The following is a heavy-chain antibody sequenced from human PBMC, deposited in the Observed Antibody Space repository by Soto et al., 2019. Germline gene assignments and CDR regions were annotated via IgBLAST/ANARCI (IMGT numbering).Heavy chain of an antibody. CDR2: IYHSGST. CDR3: AAGGGLPRYY. D-gene: IGHD5-12*01. CDR1: GGSISSGGYS. V-gene: IGHV4-30-2*02. Sequence: QLQLQESGSGLVKPSQTLSLTCAVSGGSISSGGYSWSWIRQTPGKGLEWIGYIYHSGSTHYNPSLKSRVTISVDRSKNQFSLNLSSVTAADTAVYYCAAGGGLPRYYWGQGTLVTVSS. J-gene: IGHJ4*02.